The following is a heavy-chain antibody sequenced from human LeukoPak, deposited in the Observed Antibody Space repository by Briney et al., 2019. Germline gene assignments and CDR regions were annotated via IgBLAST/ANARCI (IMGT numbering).Heavy chain of an antibody. V-gene: IGHV4-39*07. CDR3: ARDVSPNGVVDY. CDR2: IYYSGST. CDR1: GGSISSGAYY. J-gene: IGHJ4*02. D-gene: IGHD2-8*01. Sequence: SETLSLTCTVSGGSISSGAYYWGWIRQPPGKGLEWIGSIYYSGSTYDNPSLKCRVTMSVDTSRNQFSLRLSSVTAADTAVYYCARDVSPNGVVDYWGQGTLVTVSS.